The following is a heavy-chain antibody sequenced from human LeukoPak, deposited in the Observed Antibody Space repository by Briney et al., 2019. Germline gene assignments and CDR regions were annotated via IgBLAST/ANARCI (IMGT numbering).Heavy chain of an antibody. CDR2: IYSGGST. J-gene: IGHJ4*02. CDR1: GFTFSRYW. Sequence: PGGSLRLSCAASGFTFSRYWMTWVRQAPGKGLEWVSVIYSGGSTYYADSVKGRFTISRDNSKNTLYLQMNSLRAEDTAVYYCARGRYDSSGYYALFDYWGRGTLVTVSS. D-gene: IGHD3-22*01. CDR3: ARGRYDSSGYYALFDY. V-gene: IGHV3-66*01.